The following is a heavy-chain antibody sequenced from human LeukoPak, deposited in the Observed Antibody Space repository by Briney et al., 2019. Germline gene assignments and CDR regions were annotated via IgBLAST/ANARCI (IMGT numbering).Heavy chain of an antibody. V-gene: IGHV4-34*01. D-gene: IGHD2-21*01. J-gene: IGHJ4*02. CDR2: INHSGST. Sequence: SETLSLTCAVYGGSFSGYYWSWIRQPPGKGLEWIGEINHSGSTNYNPSLKSRVTISVDTSKNQFSLKLSSVTAADTAVYYCARLGDRGGVDYWGQGTLVTVSS. CDR1: GGSFSGYY. CDR3: ARLGDRGGVDY.